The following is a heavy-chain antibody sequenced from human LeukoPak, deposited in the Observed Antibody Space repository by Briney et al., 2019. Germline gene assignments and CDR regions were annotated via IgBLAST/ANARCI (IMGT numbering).Heavy chain of an antibody. J-gene: IGHJ3*02. Sequence: SETLSLTCSVSGYSMRSGYFWGWIRQPPGKGLEWIGSIFHTGSVYYNPSLKSRVTISVDTSRNQFSLSLISLTAADTAVYYCARLGVGAGDRRDAFDIWGQGTMVTVSS. CDR2: IFHTGSV. D-gene: IGHD7-27*01. CDR3: ARLGVGAGDRRDAFDI. V-gene: IGHV4-38-2*02. CDR1: GYSMRSGYF.